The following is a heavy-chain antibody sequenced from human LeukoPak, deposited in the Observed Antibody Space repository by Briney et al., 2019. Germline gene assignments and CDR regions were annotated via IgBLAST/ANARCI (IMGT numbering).Heavy chain of an antibody. D-gene: IGHD4-17*01. V-gene: IGHV3-74*01. CDR2: INPDGTTT. CDR3: VRIATVTTPDY. Sequence: PGGSLRLSCAASGFTFSSYWMHWVRQPLGKGLVWVSRINPDGTTTNYADSVKGRFTISRDNAKNTLYLQMNSLTVEDTALYYRVRIATVTTPDYWGQGTLVTVSS. CDR1: GFTFSSYW. J-gene: IGHJ4*02.